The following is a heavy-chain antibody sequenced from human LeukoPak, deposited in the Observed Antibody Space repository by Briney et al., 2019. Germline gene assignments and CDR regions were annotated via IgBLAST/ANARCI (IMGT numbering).Heavy chain of an antibody. CDR1: GGSISSGDYY. D-gene: IGHD3-16*01. CDR3: ALFPGEGDPFDI. V-gene: IGHV4-30-4*01. J-gene: IGHJ3*02. CDR2: IYYSGST. Sequence: PSETLSLTCTVSGGSISSGDYYWSWIRQPPGKGLEWIGYIYYSGSTSYNPSLKSRLTISVDTSKNQFSLKLGSVTAADTAVYYCALFPGEGDPFDIWGQGTMVTVSS.